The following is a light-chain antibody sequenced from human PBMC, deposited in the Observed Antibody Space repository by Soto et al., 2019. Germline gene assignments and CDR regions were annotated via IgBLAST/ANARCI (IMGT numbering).Light chain of an antibody. V-gene: IGKV3-20*01. Sequence: ISVAHTPRPLSLSPGGRATPPCRASQSVSSSYLAWYQQKPGQAPRLLIYGASSRATGIPDRFSGSGSGTDFTLTISRLEPEDFAVYYCQQYGSSPRTFGQGTKVDIK. J-gene: IGKJ1*01. CDR1: QSVSSSY. CDR2: GAS. CDR3: QQYGSSPRT.